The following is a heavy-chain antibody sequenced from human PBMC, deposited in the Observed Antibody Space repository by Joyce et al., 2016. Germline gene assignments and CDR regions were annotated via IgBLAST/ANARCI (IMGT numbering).Heavy chain of an antibody. J-gene: IGHJ6*02. CDR2: ISSDSTYI. CDR3: ARGGIVYDYSMDL. V-gene: IGHV3-21*02. Sequence: EVQLVESGGGLVKPGGSLRISCAASGFTFSTSCMSWFRRAPGKGLECVSAISSDSTYIFYADSVKGRFTVSRDNAKNSLYLQMNSLRAEDTAVFFCARGGIVYDYSMDLWGQGTTVTVSS. CDR1: GFTFSTSC. D-gene: IGHD3-22*01.